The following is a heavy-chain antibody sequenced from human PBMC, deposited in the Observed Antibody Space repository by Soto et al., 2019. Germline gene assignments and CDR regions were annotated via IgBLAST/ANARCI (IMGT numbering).Heavy chain of an antibody. V-gene: IGHV3-23*01. CDR1: GFSGFTFVNYA. J-gene: IGHJ6*02. Sequence: GGSLRLSCAASGFSGFTFVNYAMTWVRQPPGKGLEWVSAISGRGTSAYYADSVKGRFTISRDNSKNTLTLQMDSLRVDDTAVYYCATVAVARGMDDWGRGTTVTVS. CDR2: ISGRGTSA. CDR3: ATVAVARGMDD. D-gene: IGHD6-19*01.